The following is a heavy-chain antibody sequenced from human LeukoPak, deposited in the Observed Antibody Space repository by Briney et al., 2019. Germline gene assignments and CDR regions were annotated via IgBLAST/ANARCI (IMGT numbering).Heavy chain of an antibody. CDR3: ASVRDYYEPFDY. CDR1: GFTFSSYS. V-gene: IGHV3-66*01. D-gene: IGHD3-22*01. Sequence: GGSLRLSCAAPGFTFSSYSMNWVRQAPGKGLEWVSVIYSGGSTYYADSVKGRFTISRDNSKNTLYLQMNSLRAEDTAVYYCASVRDYYEPFDYWGQGTLVTVSS. J-gene: IGHJ4*02. CDR2: IYSGGST.